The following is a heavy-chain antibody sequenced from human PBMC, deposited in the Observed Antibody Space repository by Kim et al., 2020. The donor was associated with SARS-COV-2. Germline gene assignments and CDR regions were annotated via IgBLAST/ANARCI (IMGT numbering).Heavy chain of an antibody. D-gene: IGHD2-21*02. CDR2: VSYDGRVT. CDR3: AKDRCGGDCYDFVS. CDR1: GFDFGSFG. J-gene: IGHJ4*02. Sequence: GGSLRLSCAASGFDFGSFGMDWVRQAPGKGLEWVALVSYDGRVTHYADSVKGRFTISRDNSKNTVFLHMNSLRDEDTAVYDCAKDRCGGDCYDFVSWGQGALVIVSS. V-gene: IGHV3-30*18.